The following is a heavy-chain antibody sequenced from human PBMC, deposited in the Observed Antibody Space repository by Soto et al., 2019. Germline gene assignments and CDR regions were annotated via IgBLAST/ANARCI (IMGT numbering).Heavy chain of an antibody. CDR3: AITYCRDNSCPRDFDF. CDR1: GGTFNTYT. J-gene: IGHJ4*02. CDR2: FIPILDMA. Sequence: QVQVVQSGAEVKKPESSVKVSCKPSGGTFNTYTVNWVRLAPGHGLEWMGRFIPILDMATYAQKFQDRVTITADRSTFTAYMELNSLTSDDTAVYYCAITYCRDNSCPRDFDFWGPGTRVTVSS. V-gene: IGHV1-69*02. D-gene: IGHD2-21*01.